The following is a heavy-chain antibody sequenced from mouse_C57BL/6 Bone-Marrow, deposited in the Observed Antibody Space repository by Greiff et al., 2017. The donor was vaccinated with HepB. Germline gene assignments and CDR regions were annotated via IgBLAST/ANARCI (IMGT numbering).Heavy chain of an antibody. V-gene: IGHV1-55*01. J-gene: IGHJ2*01. Sequence: VQRVESGAELVKPGASVKMSCKASGYTFTSYWITWVKQRPGQGLEWIGDIYPGSGSTNYNEKFKSKATLTVDTSSSTAYMQLSSLTSEDSAVYYCAGELTGTNWGQGTTLTVSS. CDR2: IYPGSGST. CDR1: GYTFTSYW. D-gene: IGHD4-1*01. CDR3: AGELTGTN.